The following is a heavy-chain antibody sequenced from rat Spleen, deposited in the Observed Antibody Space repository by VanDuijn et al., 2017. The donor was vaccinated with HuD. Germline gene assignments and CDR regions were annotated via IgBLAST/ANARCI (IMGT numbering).Heavy chain of an antibody. Sequence: QVQLRESGPGLVQPSQTLSLTCTVSGLSFTINSVSWVRQPPGKGLEWMGVIWGDGITAYNSALKSRLSISRDTSKSQVFLKMSSLKTEETATYYCARGSLVDYWGQGVMVTVSS. CDR1: GLSFTINS. CDR2: IWGDGIT. V-gene: IGHV2-47*01. CDR3: ARGSLVDY. D-gene: IGHD1-12*02. J-gene: IGHJ2*01.